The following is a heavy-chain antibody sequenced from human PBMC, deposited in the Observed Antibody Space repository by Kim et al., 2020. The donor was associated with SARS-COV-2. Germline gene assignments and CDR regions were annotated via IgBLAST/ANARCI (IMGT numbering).Heavy chain of an antibody. Sequence: GGSLRLSCAASGFTFSSYGMHWVRQAPGKGLEWVAVIWYDGSNKYYADSVKGRFTISRDNSKNTLYLQMNSLRAEDTAVYYCARLDDSSGWAPRDYWGQGTLVTVSS. CDR3: ARLDDSSGWAPRDY. CDR1: GFTFSSYG. D-gene: IGHD6-19*01. V-gene: IGHV3-33*01. J-gene: IGHJ4*02. CDR2: IWYDGSNK.